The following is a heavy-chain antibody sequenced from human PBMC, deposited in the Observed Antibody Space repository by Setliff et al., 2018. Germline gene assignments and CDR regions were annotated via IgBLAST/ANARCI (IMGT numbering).Heavy chain of an antibody. Sequence: ASVKVSCKSSGYIFTDYYAHWVRQAPGQGLEWMGWINPHGGGTTFAQKFQGRVTVTRDSSITTAYLKLSSLTSDDTAVYYCARGRRGSTWTSDLWGQGTLVTVSS. CDR2: INPHGGGT. CDR3: ARGRRGSTWTSDL. J-gene: IGHJ5*02. V-gene: IGHV1-2*02. D-gene: IGHD6-13*01. CDR1: GYIFTDYY.